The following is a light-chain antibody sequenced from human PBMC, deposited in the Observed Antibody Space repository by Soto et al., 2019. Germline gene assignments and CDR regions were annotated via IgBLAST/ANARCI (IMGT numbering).Light chain of an antibody. CDR1: QSVSSY. Sequence: EIVLTQSPATLSLSPGERATLSCRASQSVSSYLAWYQQKPGQAPRLLIYDASNRATGIPPRFSGSGSGTDFTLTISSLEPEDFAVYCCQQRSNWPITFGQGTRLDIK. V-gene: IGKV3-11*01. CDR3: QQRSNWPIT. CDR2: DAS. J-gene: IGKJ5*01.